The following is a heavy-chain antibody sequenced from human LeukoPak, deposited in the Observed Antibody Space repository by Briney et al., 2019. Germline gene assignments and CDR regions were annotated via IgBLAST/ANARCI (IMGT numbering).Heavy chain of an antibody. CDR1: GGSISSSTYY. V-gene: IGHV4-39*07. CDR2: IYYSGTT. CDR3: ARGSNNSNYYMDV. D-gene: IGHD1-1*01. Sequence: SETLSLTCTVSGGSISSSTYYWGWIRQPPGKGPEWIGSIYYSGTTNYNPSLKSRVTIAVDKSQDQFSLNLKSVTAADTAVYYCARGSNNSNYYMDVWGKGTTVTVSS. J-gene: IGHJ6*03.